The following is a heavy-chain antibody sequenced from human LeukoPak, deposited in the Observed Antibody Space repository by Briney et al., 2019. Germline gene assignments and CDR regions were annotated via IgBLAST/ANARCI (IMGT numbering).Heavy chain of an antibody. CDR3: ARAAYSYGAYYFDY. V-gene: IGHV4-31*03. CDR1: GGSISSGGYS. J-gene: IGHJ4*02. CDR2: IYYSGST. Sequence: SETLSLTCTVSGGSISSGGYSWSWIRQHPGKGLEWIGYIYYSGSTYYNPSLKSRVTISVDTSKNQFSLKLSSVTAADTAVYYCARAAYSYGAYYFDYWGQGTLVTVSS. D-gene: IGHD5-18*01.